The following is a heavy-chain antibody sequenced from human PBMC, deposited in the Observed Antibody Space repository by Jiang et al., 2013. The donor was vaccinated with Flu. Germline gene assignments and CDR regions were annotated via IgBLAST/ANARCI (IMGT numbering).Heavy chain of an antibody. D-gene: IGHD6-6*01. Sequence: KKPGASVKVSCKASGYTFTSYDINWVRQAPGKGLEWMGGFDPEDGETIYAQKFQGRVTMTEDTSTDTAYMELSSLRSEDTAVYYCATDRPGIGMYYFDYWGQGTLVTVSS. CDR3: ATDRPGIGMYYFDY. J-gene: IGHJ4*02. CDR1: GYTFTSYD. V-gene: IGHV1-24*01. CDR2: FDPEDGET.